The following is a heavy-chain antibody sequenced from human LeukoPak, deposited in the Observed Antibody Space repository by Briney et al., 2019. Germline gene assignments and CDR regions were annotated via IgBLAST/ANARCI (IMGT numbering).Heavy chain of an antibody. CDR2: IYTGGST. CDR1: GDSISSGDYY. Sequence: PSETLSLTCTVSGDSISSGDYYWTWIRQPAGKGLEWIGHIYTGGSTNYNFSLKSRVTISVDTSKNQFSLRLSSVTAADTAVYYCARDLLGRVDYYDSSGYYGIGLWGRGTLVTVSS. V-gene: IGHV4-61*09. J-gene: IGHJ2*01. CDR3: ARDLLGRVDYYDSSGYYGIGL. D-gene: IGHD3-22*01.